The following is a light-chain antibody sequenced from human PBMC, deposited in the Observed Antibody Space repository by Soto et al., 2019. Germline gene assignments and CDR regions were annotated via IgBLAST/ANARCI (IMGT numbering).Light chain of an antibody. V-gene: IGKV3-11*01. CDR1: ESVSRC. Sequence: ESVLTQSPATLSLSPGERATLSCRASESVSRCLAWYQQKPGQAPRLLIYDATNRATGIPARFSGSGSGTDFTLTISSVEPEDFALYFCQQCSNWPPTFGQGTKVGIK. CDR2: DAT. J-gene: IGKJ1*01. CDR3: QQCSNWPPT.